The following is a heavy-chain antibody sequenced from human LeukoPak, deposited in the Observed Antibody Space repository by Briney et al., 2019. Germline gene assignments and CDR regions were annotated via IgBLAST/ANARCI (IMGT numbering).Heavy chain of an antibody. CDR1: GFSFSSYA. J-gene: IGHJ4*02. V-gene: IGHV3-9*01. CDR2: ISWNGDTI. CDR3: AKASEERYSGYDDYLHY. Sequence: GGSLRLSCATSGFSFSSYAMHWVRQAPGKGLEWVLGISWNGDTIGYADSVKGRFTVSRDNAKNSVYLQMNNLRTEDTALYYCAKASEERYSGYDDYLHYWGQGTLVTVSS. D-gene: IGHD5-12*01.